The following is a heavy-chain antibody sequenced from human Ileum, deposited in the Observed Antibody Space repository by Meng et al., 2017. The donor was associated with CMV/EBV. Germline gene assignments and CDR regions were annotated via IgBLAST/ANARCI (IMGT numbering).Heavy chain of an antibody. J-gene: IGHJ6*02. Sequence: GESLKISCVASGFSFSTYGMHWVRQAPGKGLEWVAFIWYDGSDKYYAESVKGRFIVSRDNSKKTLDLQINSLRVEDTAVYYCAKDRHSGTSGGMDVWGQGNTVNVAS. CDR3: AKDRHSGTSGGMDV. CDR1: GFSFSTYG. D-gene: IGHD6-13*01. CDR2: IWYDGSDK. V-gene: IGHV3-33*03.